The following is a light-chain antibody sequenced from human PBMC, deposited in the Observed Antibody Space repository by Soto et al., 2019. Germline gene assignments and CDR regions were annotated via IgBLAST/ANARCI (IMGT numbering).Light chain of an antibody. J-gene: IGLJ1*01. V-gene: IGLV2-14*01. CDR2: EVS. CDR1: SSDVGGYNY. CDR3: SSYTTSSTRV. Sequence: QSALTQPASVSGSPGQSITISCTGTSSDVGGYNYVSWYQQHPGKAPKLMIYEVSNRPSGVSNRFSGSKSGNTASPTISGLQAEDEADYYCSSYTTSSTRVFGPGTKVTVL.